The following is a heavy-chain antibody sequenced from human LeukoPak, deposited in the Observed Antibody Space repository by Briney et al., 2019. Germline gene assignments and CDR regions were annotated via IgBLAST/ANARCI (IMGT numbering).Heavy chain of an antibody. Sequence: ASVKVSCKASGYTFTGYYMHWVRQAPGQGLEWMGWINPNSGGTNYAQKFQGRVTMTRDMSTSTVYMELSSLRSEDTAVYYCARSYSRNNWFDPWGQGTLVTVSS. CDR3: ARSYSRNNWFDP. J-gene: IGHJ5*02. D-gene: IGHD6-13*01. V-gene: IGHV1-2*02. CDR1: GYTFTGYY. CDR2: INPNSGGT.